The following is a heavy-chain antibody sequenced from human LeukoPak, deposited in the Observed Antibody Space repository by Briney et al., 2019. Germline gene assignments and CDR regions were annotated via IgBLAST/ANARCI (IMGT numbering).Heavy chain of an antibody. CDR3: ARDYYASGTHDF. D-gene: IGHD3-10*01. V-gene: IGHV3-7*04. J-gene: IGHJ4*02. CDR2: IKQDGSAK. Sequence: GGSLRLSCAASVFTFSSYWMTWVRQAPGKGREWVANIKQDGSAKHYVGSVQGRFTISRDNAKTSLYPQMNSLRAEDTAVYYCARDYYASGTHDFWGQGTLVTVSS. CDR1: VFTFSSYW.